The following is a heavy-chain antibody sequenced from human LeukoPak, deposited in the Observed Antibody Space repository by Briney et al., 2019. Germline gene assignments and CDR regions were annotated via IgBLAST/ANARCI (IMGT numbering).Heavy chain of an antibody. CDR3: ARRPSGRMDWYLDL. Sequence: SETLSLTCTLSGGSISTYYWSWLRQPPGKGLEWNGYIYYTGNTNYNPSLKSRVAMSVDTSKNHFSPKLNSVTAADTAVYYCARRPSGRMDWYLDLWARGTLVTVSS. CDR2: IYYTGNT. J-gene: IGHJ2*01. V-gene: IGHV4-59*08. CDR1: GGSISTYY. D-gene: IGHD2-15*01.